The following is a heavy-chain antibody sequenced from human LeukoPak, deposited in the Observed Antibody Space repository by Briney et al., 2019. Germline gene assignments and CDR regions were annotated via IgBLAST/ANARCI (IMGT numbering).Heavy chain of an antibody. Sequence: PGGSLRLSCAASGFNFNTYWMSWVRQAPGKGLEWVANINQDGNEKYSVDSVKGRFTISRDNAKSSLYLQMNSLRADDTAVYYCARDRALYDSRRGYYYTEDDYWGQGTLVTVSS. CDR3: ARDRALYDSRRGYYYTEDDY. J-gene: IGHJ4*02. V-gene: IGHV3-7*01. D-gene: IGHD3-22*01. CDR2: INQDGNEK. CDR1: GFNFNTYW.